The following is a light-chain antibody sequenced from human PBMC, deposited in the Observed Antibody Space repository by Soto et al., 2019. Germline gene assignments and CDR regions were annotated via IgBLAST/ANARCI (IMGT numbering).Light chain of an antibody. CDR1: QGVSSY. CDR2: AAS. Sequence: ATRMTQSPSSFSASTGDRVNITCRADQGVSSYLAWYQQKPGRAPKLLIYAASTLQSGVPSTFSGSGSGTDFTLTISCLQSTDLATYFCQQYSTYPFTFGPGNKVDV. V-gene: IGKV1-8*01. J-gene: IGKJ3*01. CDR3: QQYSTYPFT.